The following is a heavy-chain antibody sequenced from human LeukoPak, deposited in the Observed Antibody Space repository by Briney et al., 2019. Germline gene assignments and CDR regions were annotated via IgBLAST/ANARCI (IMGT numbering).Heavy chain of an antibody. CDR1: GYTLTELS. J-gene: IGHJ4*02. D-gene: IGHD5/OR15-5a*01. CDR2: FDPEDGDT. CDR3: ATGVGVYGRVPFDS. V-gene: IGHV1-24*01. Sequence: ASVKVSCKVSGYTLTELSMHWVRQAPGKGLEWMGGFDPEDGDTIYAQKFQGRVTMTEDTSTDTAYMELSSLRSEDTAVYYCATGVGVYGRVPFDSWGQGTLVTASS.